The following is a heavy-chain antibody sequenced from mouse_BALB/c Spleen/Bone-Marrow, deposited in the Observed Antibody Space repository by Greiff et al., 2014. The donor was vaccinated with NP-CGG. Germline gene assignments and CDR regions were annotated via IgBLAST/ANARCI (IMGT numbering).Heavy chain of an antibody. CDR2: ISSGGST. CDR3: ARGDSSGYPYAMDY. V-gene: IGHV5-6-5*01. D-gene: IGHD3-2*01. J-gene: IGHJ4*01. CDR1: GFTFSSYA. Sequence: EVKLVESGGGLVKPGGSLKLSCAASGFTFSSYAMSWVRQTPEKRLEWVASISSGGSTYYPDSVKGRFTISRDNARNFLYLQMSSLRSEDTAMYYCARGDSSGYPYAMDYWGQGTSVTVSS.